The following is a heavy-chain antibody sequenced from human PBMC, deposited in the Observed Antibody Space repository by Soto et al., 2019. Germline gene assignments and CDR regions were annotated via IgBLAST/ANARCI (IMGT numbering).Heavy chain of an antibody. D-gene: IGHD1-26*01. CDR3: ARDHLGGAKNAFDI. V-gene: IGHV1-2*04. CDR2: INPNSGGT. CDR1: GYTFTGYY. Sequence: ASVKVSCKASGYTFTGYYMHWVRQAPGQGLEWMGWINPNSGGTNYAQKFQGWVTMTRDTSISTAYMELSRLRSDDTAVYYCARDHLGGAKNAFDIWGQGTMVTVS. J-gene: IGHJ3*02.